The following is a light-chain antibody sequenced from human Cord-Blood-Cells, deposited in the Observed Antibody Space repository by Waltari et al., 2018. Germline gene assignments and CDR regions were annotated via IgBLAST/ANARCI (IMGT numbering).Light chain of an antibody. J-gene: IGLJ3*02. CDR2: EGS. CDR1: RRVVRSSNL. CDR3: CSYAGSSTWV. Sequence: QSVLPPPASVSGSPGQSIPISCPGTRRVVRSSNLVPWYQQPPGKAPKLMIYEGSKRPSGVSNRFSGSKSGNTASLTISGLQAEDEADYYCCSYAGSSTWVFGGGTKLTVL. V-gene: IGLV2-23*01.